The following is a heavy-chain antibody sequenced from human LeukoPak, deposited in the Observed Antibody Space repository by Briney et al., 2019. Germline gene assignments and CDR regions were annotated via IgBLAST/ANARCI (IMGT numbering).Heavy chain of an antibody. CDR3: AKVPGDCSSTSCYDNWFDP. D-gene: IGHD2-2*01. CDR1: GFTFSSYA. J-gene: IGHJ5*02. Sequence: PGGSLRLSCAASGFTFSSYAMSWVRQAPGKGLEWVSAISGSGGSTYYADSVKGRFTISRDNSKNTLYLQMNSLRAEDTAVYYCAKVPGDCSSTSCYDNWFDPWGQGTLVTVTS. CDR2: ISGSGGST. V-gene: IGHV3-23*01.